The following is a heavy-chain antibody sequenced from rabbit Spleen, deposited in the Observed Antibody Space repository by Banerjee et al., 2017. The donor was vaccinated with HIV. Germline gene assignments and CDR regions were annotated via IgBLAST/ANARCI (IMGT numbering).Heavy chain of an antibody. J-gene: IGHJ6*01. D-gene: IGHD1-1*01. V-gene: IGHV1S45*01. CDR2: INAVTGKP. Sequence: QEQLKETGGGLVQPEGSLTLTCTASGFSFSSSYYMCWVRQAPGKGLEWIACINAVTGKPVYATWAKGRFTISKASSTTVTLQMTSLTAADTATYFCARDTSSSFSSYGMDLWGPGTLVTVS. CDR3: ARDTSSSFSSYGMDL. CDR1: GFSFSSSYY.